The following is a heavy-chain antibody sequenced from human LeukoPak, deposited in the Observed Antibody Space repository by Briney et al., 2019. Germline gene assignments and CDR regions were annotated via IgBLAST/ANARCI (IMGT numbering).Heavy chain of an antibody. CDR3: VRSKKKFDY. J-gene: IGHJ4*02. V-gene: IGHV1-46*01. CDR1: GYTVTSYY. CDR2: IDPSDGST. Sequence: AASVKVSCKASGYTVTSYYMHWVRQAPGQGLEWMGIIDPSDGSTSCAQKFHGRVTMTRDRSTSTVYMELSSLRSEDTAVYYGVRSKKKFDYWGQGTLVTVSS.